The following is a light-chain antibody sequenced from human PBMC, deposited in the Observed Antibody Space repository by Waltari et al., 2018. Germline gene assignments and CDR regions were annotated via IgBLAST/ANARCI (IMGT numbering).Light chain of an antibody. CDR3: QSADSSGTSWV. CDR2: KDT. Sequence: SYEVTQPPSVSVSPGQTASISCSGDALAKQFEYWYQQKPGQAPVLVMYKDTERPSGIPERFSGSSSETSVTLTISAVQTEDEADYYCQSADSSGTSWVFGGGTKLTVL. J-gene: IGLJ3*02. CDR1: ALAKQF. V-gene: IGLV3-25*03.